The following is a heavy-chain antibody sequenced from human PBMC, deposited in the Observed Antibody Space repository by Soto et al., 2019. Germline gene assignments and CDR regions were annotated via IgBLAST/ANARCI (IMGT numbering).Heavy chain of an antibody. J-gene: IGHJ5*01. CDR2: VNHSGEA. CDR1: GGSFRNYY. Sequence: PSETLSLTCGVYGGSFRNYYWIWVRQPPGKGLEWIGEVNHSGEATYNPSLQSRVTISLDTTNNHFSLKMTSVTAADTATYFFARAERFPRSWFDSWGQGTQVTVSS. V-gene: IGHV4-34*01. CDR3: ARAERFPRSWFDS.